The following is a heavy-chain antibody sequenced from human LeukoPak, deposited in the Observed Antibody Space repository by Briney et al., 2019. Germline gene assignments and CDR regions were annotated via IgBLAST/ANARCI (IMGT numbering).Heavy chain of an antibody. CDR3: AREPGIGYAFDI. J-gene: IGHJ3*02. V-gene: IGHV3-7*01. D-gene: IGHD3-10*01. CDR2: IKEDGSEK. Sequence: GGSLRLSCVVSGFTFASSWMTWVRQAPGKGLEWVANIKEDGSEKHYVDSVKGRFTISRDNGKNSLYLQMNSLRAEDTAVYYCAREPGIGYAFDIWGQGTMVTVSS. CDR1: GFTFASSW.